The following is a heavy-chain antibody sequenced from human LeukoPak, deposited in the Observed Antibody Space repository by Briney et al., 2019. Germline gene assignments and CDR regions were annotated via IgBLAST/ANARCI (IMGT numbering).Heavy chain of an antibody. CDR3: ARDNYYEGAFDV. CDR1: GGSVSSGSYY. J-gene: IGHJ3*01. CDR2: VYYSGST. Sequence: SETLSLTCTVSGGSVSSGSYYWSWTRQPPGKGLDWIGYVYYSGSTNYNPSLKSRVTISLDASKNQFSLKLSSVTAADTAVYYCARDNYYEGAFDVWGQGTMVTVSS. D-gene: IGHD3-22*01. V-gene: IGHV4-61*01.